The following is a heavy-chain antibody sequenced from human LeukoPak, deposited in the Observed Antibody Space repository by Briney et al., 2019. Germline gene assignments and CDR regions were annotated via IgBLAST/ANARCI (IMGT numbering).Heavy chain of an antibody. Sequence: GASVKVSCKASGYTFTSYGISWVRQAPGQGLEWMGWINAYNGNTNYAQNLQGRVTMTTDTSATTAYMELSSLRSEDTAVYYCARRSRSSSFFEEKWGHNWFDPWGQGTLVTVSS. V-gene: IGHV1-18*01. J-gene: IGHJ5*02. CDR1: GYTFTSYG. CDR2: INAYNGNT. CDR3: ARRSRSSSFFEEKWGHNWFDP. D-gene: IGHD6-13*01.